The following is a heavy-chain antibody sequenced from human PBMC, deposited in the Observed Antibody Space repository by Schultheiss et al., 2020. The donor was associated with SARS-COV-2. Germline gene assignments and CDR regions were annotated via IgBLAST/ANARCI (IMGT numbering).Heavy chain of an antibody. J-gene: IGHJ3*02. V-gene: IGHV4-61*08. CDR2: IYYSGST. CDR3: ASTPRSSGWYLDAFDI. Sequence: SETLSLTCTVSGGSISRGDYYWSWIRQPPGKGLEWIGYIYYSGSTNYNPALKSRVTISVDTSKNQFSLKLSSVTAADTAVYYFASTPRSSGWYLDAFDIWGQGAMVTVSS. D-gene: IGHD6-19*01. CDR1: GGSISRGDYY.